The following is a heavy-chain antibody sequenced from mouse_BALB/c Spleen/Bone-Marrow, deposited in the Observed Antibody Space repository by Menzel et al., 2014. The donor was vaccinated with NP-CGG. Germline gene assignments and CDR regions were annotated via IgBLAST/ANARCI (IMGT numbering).Heavy chain of an antibody. J-gene: IGHJ2*01. CDR1: GYTFTNSW. Sequence: VQGVESGSVLVRPGASVKLSCKASGYTFTNSWIHWAKQRPGQGLGWIGEIHPNSGNTNFNEKFKVKATLTVDTSSSTAYVDLSSLTAEDSAVYYCARHHRYAYYFDYWGQGTTLTVSS. CDR2: IHPNSGNT. D-gene: IGHD2-14*01. V-gene: IGHV1S130*01. CDR3: ARHHRYAYYFDY.